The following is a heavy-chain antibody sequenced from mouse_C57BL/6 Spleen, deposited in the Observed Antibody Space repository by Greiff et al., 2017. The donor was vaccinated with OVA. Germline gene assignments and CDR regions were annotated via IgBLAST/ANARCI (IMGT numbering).Heavy chain of an antibody. CDR1: GYSFTGYF. Sequence: EVKLQESGPELVKPGDSVKISCKASGYSFTGYFMNWVMQSHGKSLEWIGRINPYNGDTFYNQKFKGKATLTVDKSSSTAHMELRSLTSEDSAVYYCARGITTVVDWYFDVWGTGTTVTVSS. CDR2: INPYNGDT. V-gene: IGHV1-20*01. CDR3: ARGITTVVDWYFDV. D-gene: IGHD1-1*01. J-gene: IGHJ1*03.